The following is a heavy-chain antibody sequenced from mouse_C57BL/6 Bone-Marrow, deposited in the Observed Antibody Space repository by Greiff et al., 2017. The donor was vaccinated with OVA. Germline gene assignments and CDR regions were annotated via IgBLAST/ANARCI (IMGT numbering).Heavy chain of an antibody. D-gene: IGHD2-1*01. CDR3: ARAYGNYWYFDV. CDR1: GFTFSDFY. J-gene: IGHJ1*03. CDR2: SRNKANDYTT. V-gene: IGHV7-1*01. Sequence: DVHLVESGGGLVQSGRSLRLSCATSGFTFSDFYMEWVRQAPGKGLEWIAASRNKANDYTTEYSASVKGRFIVSRDTSQSILYLQMNALRAEDTAIYYCARAYGNYWYFDVWGTGTTVTVSS.